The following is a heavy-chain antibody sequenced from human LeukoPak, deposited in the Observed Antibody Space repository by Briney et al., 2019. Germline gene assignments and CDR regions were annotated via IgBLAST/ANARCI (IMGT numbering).Heavy chain of an antibody. V-gene: IGHV4-59*01. D-gene: IGHD4-17*01. CDR3: ARDLYGDYGYWFDP. CDR2: IYYSGST. CDR1: GGSISSYY. Sequence: SETLSLTCTVSGGSISSYYWSWIRQPPGKGLEWTGYIYYSGSTNYNPSLKSRVTISVDTSKNQFSLKLSSVTAAGTAVYYCARDLYGDYGYWFDPWGQGTLVTVSS. J-gene: IGHJ5*02.